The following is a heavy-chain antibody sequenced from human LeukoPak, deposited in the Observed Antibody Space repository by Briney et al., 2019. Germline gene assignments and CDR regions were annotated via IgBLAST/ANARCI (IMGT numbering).Heavy chain of an antibody. D-gene: IGHD1-1*01. J-gene: IGHJ3*02. CDR1: GYTFTSYA. CDR2: INTNTGNP. V-gene: IGHV7-4-1*02. Sequence: GASVKVSCKASGYTFTSYAMNWVRQAPGHGLEWMGWINTNTGNPTYAQGFTGRFVFSLDTSVSTAYLQISSLKAEDTAVYYCARALTDYSQLPSDAFDIWGQGTMVTVSS. CDR3: ARALTDYSQLPSDAFDI.